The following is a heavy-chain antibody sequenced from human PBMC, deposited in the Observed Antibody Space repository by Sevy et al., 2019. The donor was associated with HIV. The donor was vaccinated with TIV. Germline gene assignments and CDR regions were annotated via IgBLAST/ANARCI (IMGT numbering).Heavy chain of an antibody. V-gene: IGHV4-34*01. J-gene: IGHJ4*02. D-gene: IGHD2-15*01. CDR1: GGSFSGYY. CDR3: AREDHSVTDQYYFDY. Sequence: SETLSLTCAVYGGSFSGYYWSWIRQPPGKGLEWIGEINHSGSTNYNPSLKSRVTISVDTSENQFSLKLSSVTAADTAVYYCAREDHSVTDQYYFDYWGQRTLVTVSS. CDR2: INHSGST.